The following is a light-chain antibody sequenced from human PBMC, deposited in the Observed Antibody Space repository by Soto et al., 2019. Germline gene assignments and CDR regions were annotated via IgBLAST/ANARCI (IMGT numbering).Light chain of an antibody. CDR1: QSVSSY. V-gene: IGKV3-11*01. CDR2: DAS. J-gene: IGKJ3*01. Sequence: EIVLTQSPATLSLSPGERATLSCRASQSVSSYLAWYQQKPGQAPRLLIYDASNMATGIPARFSGSGSGTDVTLTISSLEPEDFAVYYCQQRSNWPIFTFGPGTKVDIK. CDR3: QQRSNWPIFT.